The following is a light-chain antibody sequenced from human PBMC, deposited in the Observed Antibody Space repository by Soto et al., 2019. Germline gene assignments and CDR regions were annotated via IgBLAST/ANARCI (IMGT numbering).Light chain of an antibody. Sequence: QSVLTQPPSASGTPGQRITISCSGSSSNIGSNSVFWYHQLPGTAPKLLIYSDNQRPSGVPDRFTGSKSGTSASLAISGLRSEDEADYYCAAWDDTLSGVLFGGGTELTV. V-gene: IGLV1-47*01. CDR2: SDN. CDR3: AAWDDTLSGVL. CDR1: SSNIGSNS. J-gene: IGLJ2*01.